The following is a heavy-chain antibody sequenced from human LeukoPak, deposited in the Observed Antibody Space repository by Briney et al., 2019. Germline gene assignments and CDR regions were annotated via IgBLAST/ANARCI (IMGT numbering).Heavy chain of an antibody. Sequence: SVTLSLTCAVYGGSFSGYYWSWIRQPPGKGLEWIGEINHSGSTNYNPSLKSRVTISVDTSKNQFSLKLSSVTAADTAVYYCARGVRGYSYGWGQGTLVTVSA. D-gene: IGHD5-18*01. V-gene: IGHV4-34*01. J-gene: IGHJ4*02. CDR2: INHSGST. CDR1: GGSFSGYY. CDR3: ARGVRGYSYG.